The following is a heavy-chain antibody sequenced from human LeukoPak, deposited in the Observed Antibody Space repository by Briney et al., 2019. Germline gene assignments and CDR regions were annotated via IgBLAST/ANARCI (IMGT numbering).Heavy chain of an antibody. CDR3: AKATGTFYYFDY. V-gene: IGHV3-30-3*01. CDR1: GFTFSSYA. Sequence: GRSLRLSCAASGFTFSSYAMHWVRQAPGKGLEWVAVISYDGSNKYYADSVKGRFTISRDNSKNTLYLQMNSLRAEDTAVYYCAKATGTFYYFDYWGQGTLVTVSS. D-gene: IGHD1-1*01. CDR2: ISYDGSNK. J-gene: IGHJ4*02.